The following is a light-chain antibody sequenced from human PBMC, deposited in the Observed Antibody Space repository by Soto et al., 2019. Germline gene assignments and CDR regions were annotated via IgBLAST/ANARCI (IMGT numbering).Light chain of an antibody. Sequence: EIVMTQYPATLSVSPGERATLSCRASQSVSSNLAWYQQTPGQAPSLLIYGASTRPTGIPASFSGSVSGTEFTLTISSLQSEYFAVYYCQQYNNWPPITFGQGTRLEIK. J-gene: IGKJ5*01. V-gene: IGKV3-15*01. CDR3: QQYNNWPPIT. CDR2: GAS. CDR1: QSVSSN.